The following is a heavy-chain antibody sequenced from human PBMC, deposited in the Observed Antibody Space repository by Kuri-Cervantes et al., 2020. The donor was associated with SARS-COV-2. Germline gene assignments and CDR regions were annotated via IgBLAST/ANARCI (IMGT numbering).Heavy chain of an antibody. V-gene: IGHV3-74*01. D-gene: IGHD4-23*01. CDR2: IDSDGSST. J-gene: IGHJ3*02. Sequence: GGSLRLSCAASGFTFSNYWMHWVRQAPGKGLVWVSRIDSDGSSTSYADSVKGRFAISRDNAKNTLYLQMNSLRSEDTAVYYCARGDDLGAADYGGNFGYDALDIWGQGTMVTVSS. CDR1: GFTFSNYW. CDR3: ARGDDLGAADYGGNFGYDALDI.